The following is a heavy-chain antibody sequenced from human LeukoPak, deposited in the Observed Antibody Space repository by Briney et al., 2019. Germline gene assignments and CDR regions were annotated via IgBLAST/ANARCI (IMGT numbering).Heavy chain of an antibody. J-gene: IGHJ4*02. CDR3: AKDYYNSSGYPPYFDY. CDR2: INPNSGGT. CDR1: GYTFTGYY. V-gene: IGHV1-2*02. Sequence: GASVKVSCKASGYTFTGYYMHWVRQAPGQGLEWMGWINPNSGGTNYAQEFQGRVTMTRDTSISTAYMELSRLRSDDTAFYYCAKDYYNSSGYPPYFDYWGQGTLVTVSS. D-gene: IGHD3-22*01.